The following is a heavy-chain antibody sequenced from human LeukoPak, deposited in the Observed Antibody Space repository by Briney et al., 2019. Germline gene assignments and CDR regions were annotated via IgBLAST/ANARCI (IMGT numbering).Heavy chain of an antibody. J-gene: IGHJ4*02. CDR1: GGSISSYY. D-gene: IGHD1-26*01. Sequence: PSETLSLTCTVSGGSISSYYWSWIRQPPGKGLEWIGYIYYSGSTNYNPSLKSRVTISVDTSKNQFSLKLSSVTAADTAVYYCARDSGSYWGYFDYWGQGTLVTLSS. CDR2: IYYSGST. V-gene: IGHV4-59*01. CDR3: ARDSGSYWGYFDY.